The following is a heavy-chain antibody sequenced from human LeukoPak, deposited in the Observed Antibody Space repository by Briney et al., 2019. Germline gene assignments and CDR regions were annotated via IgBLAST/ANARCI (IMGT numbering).Heavy chain of an antibody. D-gene: IGHD1-14*01. J-gene: IGHJ4*02. Sequence: GGPLRLSCAASGFTHSKARMHWVRESPGKALEWVIRIKTKSQGGTTDYAAPVKGRFAISRDDSENRLYLQMNSLKSEDTGVYYCAVGLGKTDTDYWGQGTLVTVSS. V-gene: IGHV3-15*05. CDR1: GFTHSKAR. CDR2: IKTKSQGGTT. CDR3: AVGLGKTDTDY.